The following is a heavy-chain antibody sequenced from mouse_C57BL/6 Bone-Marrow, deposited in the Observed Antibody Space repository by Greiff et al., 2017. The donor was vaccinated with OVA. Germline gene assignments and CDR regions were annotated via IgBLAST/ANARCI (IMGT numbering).Heavy chain of an antibody. D-gene: IGHD4-1*01. J-gene: IGHJ2*01. CDR1: GYTFTDYE. CDR3: TRSNWGGGYY. V-gene: IGHV1-15*01. CDR2: IDPETGGT. Sequence: VQLVESGAELVRPGASVTLSCKASGYTFTDYEMHWVKQTPVHGLEWIGAIDPETGGTAYNQKFKGKAILTADKSSSTAYMELRSLTSEDSAVYYCTRSNWGGGYYWGQGTTLTVSS.